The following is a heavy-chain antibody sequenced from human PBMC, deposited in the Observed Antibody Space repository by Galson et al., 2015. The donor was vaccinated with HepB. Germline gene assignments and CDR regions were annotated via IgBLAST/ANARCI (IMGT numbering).Heavy chain of an antibody. V-gene: IGHV3-15*01. CDR3: TTVDPNYYDSSGYYVRVDY. Sequence: SLRLSCAASGFTFSNAWMSWVRQAPGKGLEWVGRIKSKTDGGTTDYAAPVKGRFTISRDDSKNTLYLQMNSLKTEDTAVYYCTTVDPNYYDSSGYYVRVDYWGQGTLVTVSS. CDR2: IKSKTDGGTT. CDR1: GFTFSNAW. D-gene: IGHD3-22*01. J-gene: IGHJ4*02.